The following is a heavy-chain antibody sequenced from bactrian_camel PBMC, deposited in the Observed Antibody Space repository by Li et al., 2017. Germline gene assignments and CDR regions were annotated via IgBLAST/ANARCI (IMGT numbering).Heavy chain of an antibody. J-gene: IGHJ4*01. Sequence: HVQLVESGGGSVQAGGSLLLSCSASADTNIRACMGWFRQAPGKEREGVAAIERRTGAIFYGDFVKGRFTISRDGAENTLYLQMNSLKPEYTALYYCAAQQRPRPDAVVAPARPPLGSYRYNDWGQGTQVTVS. CDR2: IERRTGAI. V-gene: IGHV3-3*01. D-gene: IGHD7*01. CDR1: ADTNIRAC. CDR3: AAQQRPRPDAVVAPARPPLGSYRYND.